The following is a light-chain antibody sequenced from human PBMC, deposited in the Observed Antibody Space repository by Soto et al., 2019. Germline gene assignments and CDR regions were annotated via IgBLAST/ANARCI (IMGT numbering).Light chain of an antibody. CDR1: SSDVGGYDY. CDR3: SSYTSGFTVV. J-gene: IGLJ2*01. CDR2: EVG. Sequence: QFALTQPASVSGSPGQSITISCTGTSSDVGGYDYVSWYQQHPGKAPKLIIYEVGNRPSGVSNRFSGSKSGNTASLTISGLQAEDEADYYCSSYTSGFTVVFGGGTKLTVL. V-gene: IGLV2-14*01.